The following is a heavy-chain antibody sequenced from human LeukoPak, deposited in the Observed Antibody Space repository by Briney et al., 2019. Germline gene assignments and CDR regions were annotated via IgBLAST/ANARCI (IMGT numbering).Heavy chain of an antibody. CDR1: VGSISSSSYY. CDR3: ARDSSDYGYEEWR. Sequence: SGTLSLTCTVSVGSISSSSYYWGWIRQPPGKGLEWIGSIYYSGSTYYNPSLKSRVTISVDTSKNQFSLKLNSVTAADTAVYYCARDSSDYGYEEWRWGQGILVTVSS. D-gene: IGHD5-18*01. V-gene: IGHV4-39*02. J-gene: IGHJ4*02. CDR2: IYYSGST.